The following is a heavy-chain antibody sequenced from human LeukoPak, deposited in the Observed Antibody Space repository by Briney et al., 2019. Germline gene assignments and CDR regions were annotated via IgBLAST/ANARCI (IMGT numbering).Heavy chain of an antibody. CDR3: ARGRGITMVRGVIRWFDP. CDR2: INHSGST. D-gene: IGHD3-10*01. J-gene: IGHJ5*02. Sequence: PSETLSLTCAVYGGSFSGYYWSWIRQPPGKGLEWIGEINHSGSTNYNPSLKSRVTISVDTSKNQFSLKLSSVTAADTAVYYCARGRGITMVRGVIRWFDPWGQGTLVTVSS. V-gene: IGHV4-34*01. CDR1: GGSFSGYY.